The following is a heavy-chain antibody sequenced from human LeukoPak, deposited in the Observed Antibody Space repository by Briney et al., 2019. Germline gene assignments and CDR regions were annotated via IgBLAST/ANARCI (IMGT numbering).Heavy chain of an antibody. CDR2: MTSSGTTI. CDR1: GFTFSSYA. V-gene: IGHV3-48*04. D-gene: IGHD2-2*01. Sequence: PGGSLRLSCAASGFTFSSYAMSWVRQAPGKGLEWVSYMTSSGTTIYYADSVRGRLTISRDNAKKSLYLQMNSLRAEDTAVYYCARLEQYHRGHFYYYMDVWGKGTTVTVSS. J-gene: IGHJ6*03. CDR3: ARLEQYHRGHFYYYMDV.